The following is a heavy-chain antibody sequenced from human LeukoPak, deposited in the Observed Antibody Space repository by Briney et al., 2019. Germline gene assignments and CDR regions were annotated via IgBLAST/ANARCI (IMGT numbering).Heavy chain of an antibody. CDR1: GGSISSSSYY. Sequence: SETLSLTCTVSGGSISSSSYYWGWIRQPPGKGLEWIGSIYYSGSTYYNPSLKSRVTISVDTSKNQFSLKLSSVTAADTAVYYCARDHSSSWSRSGFDPWGQGTLVTVSS. J-gene: IGHJ5*02. D-gene: IGHD6-13*01. CDR3: ARDHSSSWSRSGFDP. V-gene: IGHV4-39*07. CDR2: IYYSGST.